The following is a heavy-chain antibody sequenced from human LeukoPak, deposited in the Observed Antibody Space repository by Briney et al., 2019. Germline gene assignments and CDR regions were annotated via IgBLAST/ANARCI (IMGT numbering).Heavy chain of an antibody. D-gene: IGHD2-15*01. J-gene: IGHJ3*02. CDR3: ARGGVVDAFDI. Sequence: KPSETLSLTCTVSGGSISSYYWSWIRQPPGKGLEWIGYIHYSGSTNYNPSLKSRVTISVDTSKNQFSLKLSSVTAADTAVYYCARGGVVDAFDIWGQGTMVTVSS. CDR2: IHYSGST. V-gene: IGHV4-59*01. CDR1: GGSISSYY.